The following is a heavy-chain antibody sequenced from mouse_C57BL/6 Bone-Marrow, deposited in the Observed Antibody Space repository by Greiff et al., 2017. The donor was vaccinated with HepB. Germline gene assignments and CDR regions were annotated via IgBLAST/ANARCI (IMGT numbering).Heavy chain of an antibody. V-gene: IGHV5-17*01. CDR2: ISSGSSTI. Sequence: EVKLMESGGGLVKPGGSLKLSCAASGFTFSDYGMHWVRQAPEKGLEWVAYISSGSSTIYYADTVKGRFTISRDNAKNTLFLQMTSLRSEATAMYYCARTTVVTYWYFDVWGTGTTVTVSS. CDR1: GFTFSDYG. J-gene: IGHJ1*03. D-gene: IGHD1-1*01. CDR3: ARTTVVTYWYFDV.